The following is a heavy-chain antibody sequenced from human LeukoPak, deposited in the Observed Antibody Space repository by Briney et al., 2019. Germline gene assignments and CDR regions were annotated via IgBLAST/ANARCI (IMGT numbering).Heavy chain of an antibody. CDR3: ARRIKTDSSGYYYIYSFDI. Sequence: SETLSPTCTVSGGSISSGGYYWSWIRQHPGKGLEWIGYIYYSGSTYYNPSLKSRVTISVDTSKNQFSLKLSSVTAADTAVYYCARRIKTDSSGYYYIYSFDIWGQGTMVTVSS. CDR1: GGSISSGGYY. V-gene: IGHV4-31*03. D-gene: IGHD3-22*01. J-gene: IGHJ3*02. CDR2: IYYSGST.